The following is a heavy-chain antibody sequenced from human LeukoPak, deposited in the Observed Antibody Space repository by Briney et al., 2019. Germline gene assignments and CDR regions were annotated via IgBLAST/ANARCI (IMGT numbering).Heavy chain of an antibody. CDR1: GYTFTSYG. J-gene: IGHJ5*02. Sequence: GASVKVSCKPSGYTFTSYGISWVRQAPGQGLVWMGWISAYNGNTNYAQKLQGRVTMTTDTSTSTAYMELRSLRSDDTAVYYCARFAQARGSWFDPWGQGTLVTVSS. D-gene: IGHD3-16*01. CDR2: ISAYNGNT. V-gene: IGHV1-18*01. CDR3: ARFAQARGSWFDP.